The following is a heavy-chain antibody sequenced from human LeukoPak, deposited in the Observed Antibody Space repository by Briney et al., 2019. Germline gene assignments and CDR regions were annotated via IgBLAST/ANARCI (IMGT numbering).Heavy chain of an antibody. CDR3: AKAETGYSSGWYAR. CDR2: INEDGSST. J-gene: IGHJ5*02. CDR1: GYTFSRYW. D-gene: IGHD6-19*01. Sequence: PGGSLRLSCAASGYTFSRYWMHWVRQGPGKGLVWVSRINEDGSSTSYAESVRGRFTISRDNSKNTLYLQMNSLRAEDTAVYYCAKAETGYSSGWYARWGQGTLVTVSS. V-gene: IGHV3-74*01.